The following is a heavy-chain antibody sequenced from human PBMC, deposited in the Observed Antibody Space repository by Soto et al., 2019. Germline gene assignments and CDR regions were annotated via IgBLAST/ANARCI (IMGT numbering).Heavy chain of an antibody. CDR3: AHHYPRAFDY. CDR2: IRGNGGTT. J-gene: IGHJ4*02. CDR1: GFTFSSNA. Sequence: EVQLLESGGGLVQPGGSLRLSCAASGFTFSSNALSWVRQAPGKGLEWVSVIRGNGGTTDYADSMKGRFTITRDNSKNTLYLQMNSLRAEDTAVYYCAHHYPRAFDYWGQGTLVIVSS. V-gene: IGHV3-23*01. D-gene: IGHD3-10*01.